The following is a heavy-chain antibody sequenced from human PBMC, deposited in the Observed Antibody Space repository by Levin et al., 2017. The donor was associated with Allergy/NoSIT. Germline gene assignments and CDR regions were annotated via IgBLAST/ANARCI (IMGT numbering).Heavy chain of an antibody. CDR2: ISYDGSSQ. D-gene: IGHD3-16*01. CDR1: GFTFRNYA. J-gene: IGHJ4*02. CDR3: AKGHDYVWGEYRHKERYYFDF. V-gene: IGHV3-30*18. Sequence: GGSLRLSCAASGFTFRNYAMHWVRQAPGKGLEWVAVISYDGSSQYYADSVKGRLTISRDNSKSVLHLEMSDLRVEDTAVYYCAKGHDYVWGEYRHKERYYFDFWGQGALVTVSS.